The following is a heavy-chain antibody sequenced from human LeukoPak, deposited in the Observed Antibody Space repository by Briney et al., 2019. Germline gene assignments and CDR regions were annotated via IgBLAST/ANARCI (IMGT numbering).Heavy chain of an antibody. CDR2: ISSSSSYI. D-gene: IGHD3-10*01. V-gene: IGHV3-21*01. J-gene: IGHJ4*02. Sequence: PGGSLRLSCAASGFSFSSYAMNWVRQAPGKGLEWVSSISSSSSYIYYADSVKGRFTISRDNAKNSLYLQMNSLRAEDTAVYYCARAPFMVRDLDYWGQGTLVTVSS. CDR1: GFSFSSYA. CDR3: ARAPFMVRDLDY.